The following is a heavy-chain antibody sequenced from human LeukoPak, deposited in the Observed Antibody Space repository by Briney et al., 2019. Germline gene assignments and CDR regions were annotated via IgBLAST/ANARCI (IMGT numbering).Heavy chain of an antibody. CDR1: GGSINRSSRYY. CDR2: IFYSGST. D-gene: IGHD3-3*01. J-gene: IGHJ5*02. V-gene: IGHV4-39*01. Sequence: SETLSLTCTVSGGSINRSSRYYWGWIRQPPGKGLEWIGSIFYSGSTYYNPSLKSRVTISVDTSNNQFSLKLTSVTAADTAVYYCARHVSSTIFFNWFDPWGQGTLVTVSS. CDR3: ARHVSSTIFFNWFDP.